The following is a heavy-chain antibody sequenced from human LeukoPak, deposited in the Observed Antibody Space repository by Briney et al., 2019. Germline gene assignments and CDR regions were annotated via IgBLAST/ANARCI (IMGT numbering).Heavy chain of an antibody. CDR1: GYTFTGYY. D-gene: IGHD2-15*01. J-gene: IGHJ4*02. CDR3: ARVQDPLTGYCSGGSCYTFDY. V-gene: IGHV1-2*02. CDR2: INPNSGGT. Sequence: ASVKVSCKASGYTFTGYYMHWVREAPGQGLEWMGWINPNSGGTNYAQKFQGRVTMTRDTSISTAYMELTRLRSDDTAVYYCARVQDPLTGYCSGGSCYTFDYWGQGTLVTVSS.